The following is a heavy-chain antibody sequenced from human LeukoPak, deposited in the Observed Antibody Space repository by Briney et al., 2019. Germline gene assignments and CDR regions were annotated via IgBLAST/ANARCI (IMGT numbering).Heavy chain of an antibody. CDR3: ARQGGVAAWYFDY. J-gene: IGHJ4*02. Sequence: SETLSLTCTVSGGSVSSSSYYWGWIRQPPGKGLEWIGSIYYSGSTYYNPSLKSRVTISVDTSKNQFSLKLSSVTAADTAVYYCARQGGVAAWYFDYWGQGTLVTVSS. D-gene: IGHD2-8*02. V-gene: IGHV4-39*01. CDR1: GGSVSSSSYY. CDR2: IYYSGST.